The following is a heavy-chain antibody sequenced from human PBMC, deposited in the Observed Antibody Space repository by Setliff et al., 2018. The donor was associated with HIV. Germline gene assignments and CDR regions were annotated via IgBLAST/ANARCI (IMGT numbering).Heavy chain of an antibody. CDR3: ARQSTTSRDFDS. V-gene: IGHV4-38-2*01. D-gene: IGHD2-2*01. CDR1: GYSISSGYY. CDR2: IYHSGST. J-gene: IGHJ4*02. Sequence: SETLSLTCAVSGYSISSGYYWGWIRQPPGKGLEWIGSIYHSGSTYDSPSLKSRVTISVDTSKNQFSLKLNSVTAADTAIYYCARQSTTSRDFDSWGQGTLVTVSS.